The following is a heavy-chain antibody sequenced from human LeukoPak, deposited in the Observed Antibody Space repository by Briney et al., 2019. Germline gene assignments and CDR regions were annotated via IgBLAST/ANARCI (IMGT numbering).Heavy chain of an antibody. Sequence: PSQTLSLTCTVSGGSISSGDYYWSWIRQPPGKGLEWIGNINYSGSTYYNPSLQSRVTISVDTSKNQFSLKLSSATAADTAVYYCARDVSALGYSYGIWGQGTLVTVSS. CDR1: GGSISSGDYY. CDR2: INYSGST. D-gene: IGHD5-18*01. J-gene: IGHJ4*02. CDR3: ARDVSALGYSYGI. V-gene: IGHV4-30-4*08.